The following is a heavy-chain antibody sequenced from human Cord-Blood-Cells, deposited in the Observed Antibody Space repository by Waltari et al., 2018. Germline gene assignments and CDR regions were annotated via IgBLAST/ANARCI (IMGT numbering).Heavy chain of an antibody. D-gene: IGHD3-3*01. CDR2: IYWNDDK. CDR3: AHCYSPITIFGVVTSNWFDP. CDR1: GFSLSTSGVG. Sequence: QITLKESGPTLVKPTQTLTLTCTFSGFSLSTSGVGVGWIRQPPGKALEWLALIYWNDDKRYSPSLKSRLTITKDPSKNQVVLTMTNMDPVDTATYYCAHCYSPITIFGVVTSNWFDPWGQGTLVTVSS. V-gene: IGHV2-5*01. J-gene: IGHJ5*02.